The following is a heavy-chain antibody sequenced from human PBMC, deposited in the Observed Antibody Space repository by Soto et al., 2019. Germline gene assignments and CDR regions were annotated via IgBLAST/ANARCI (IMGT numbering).Heavy chain of an antibody. CDR1: GGSISSYY. CDR2: IYTSGST. CDR3: ARQDRVVVEGRWFDP. D-gene: IGHD2-15*01. V-gene: IGHV4-4*07. J-gene: IGHJ5*02. Sequence: PSETLSLTCTVSGGSISSYYWSWIRQPAGKGLEWIGRIYTSGSTNYNPSLKSRVTMSVDTSKNQFSLKLSSVTAADTAVYYCARQDRVVVEGRWFDPWGQGTLVTVSS.